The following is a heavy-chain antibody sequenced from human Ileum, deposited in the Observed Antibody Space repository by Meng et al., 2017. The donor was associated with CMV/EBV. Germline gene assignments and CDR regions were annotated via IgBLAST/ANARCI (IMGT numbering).Heavy chain of an antibody. J-gene: IGHJ5*02. CDR2: IYTSGST. CDR1: GGSSSSDY. CDR3: ARYCSGGSCYSGRHNWFDP. Sequence: VCLTEVGPGLVLPSATLVLACTVSGGSSSSDYRSCIRAPAGKGLECIRRIYTSGSTNSTPSLKSRVTMSVDTSTNQFSLKLSSVTAADTAVYYCARYCSGGSCYSGRHNWFDPWGQGTLVTVSS. D-gene: IGHD2-15*01. V-gene: IGHV4-4*07.